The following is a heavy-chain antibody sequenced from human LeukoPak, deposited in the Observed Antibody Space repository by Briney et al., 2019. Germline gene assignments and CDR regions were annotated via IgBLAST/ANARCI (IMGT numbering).Heavy chain of an antibody. CDR1: GGSFSGYY. Sequence: SETLSLTCAVYGGSFSGYYWSWIRQPPGKGLEWIGEINHSGSTSYNPSLKSRVTISVDTSKNQFSLKLSSVTAADTAVYYCARRYFDWLLRYNWFDPWGQGTLVTVSS. J-gene: IGHJ5*02. D-gene: IGHD3-9*01. CDR3: ARRYFDWLLRYNWFDP. V-gene: IGHV4-34*01. CDR2: INHSGST.